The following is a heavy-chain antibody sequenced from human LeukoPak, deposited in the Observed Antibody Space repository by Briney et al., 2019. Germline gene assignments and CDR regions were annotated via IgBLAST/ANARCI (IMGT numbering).Heavy chain of an antibody. CDR1: GFTFSSYA. CDR3: ASIAVAGTGGGY. D-gene: IGHD6-19*01. J-gene: IGHJ4*02. V-gene: IGHV3-30*04. Sequence: GGSLRLSCAASGFTFSSYAMHWVRQAPGKGLEWVAVISYDGSNKYYADSVKGRFTISRDNSKNTLYLQMNSLRAEDTAVYYCASIAVAGTGGGYWGQGTLVTVSS. CDR2: ISYDGSNK.